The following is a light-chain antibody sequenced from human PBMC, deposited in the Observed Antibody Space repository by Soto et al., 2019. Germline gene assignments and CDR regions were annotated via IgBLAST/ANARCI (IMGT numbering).Light chain of an antibody. J-gene: IGKJ3*01. CDR2: AAP. CDR1: QSISRY. CDR3: QQSYSTPRT. Sequence: DIQMTQSPSSLSASVGDRVTITCRASQSISRYFNWYQLKPGKAPNLLIYAAPRLESGVPSRFSGNGSGTDFTLTISSLQPEDFVTYYCQQSYSTPRTFGPGTKVDIK. V-gene: IGKV1-39*01.